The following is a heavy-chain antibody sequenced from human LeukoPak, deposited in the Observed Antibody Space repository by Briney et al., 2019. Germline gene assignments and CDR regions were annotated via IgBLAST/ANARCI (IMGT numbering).Heavy chain of an antibody. V-gene: IGHV4-4*02. CDR2: IYHSGST. D-gene: IGHD2-8*01. Sequence: SGTLSLTCAVAGGSISSSNWWSRVRQPPGKRLEWIGEIYHSGSTNYNPSLKSRVTISVDKSKNQFSLKLSSVTAADTAVYYCARGNFPNCTNGVCRPGAFDIWGQGTMVTVSS. CDR1: GGSISSSNW. CDR3: ARGNFPNCTNGVCRPGAFDI. J-gene: IGHJ3*02.